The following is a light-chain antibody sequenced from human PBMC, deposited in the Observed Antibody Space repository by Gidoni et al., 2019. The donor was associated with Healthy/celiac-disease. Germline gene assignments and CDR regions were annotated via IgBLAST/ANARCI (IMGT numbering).Light chain of an antibody. CDR1: QSLLHSNGYNY. V-gene: IGKV2-28*01. CDR3: IQALQTPQT. J-gene: IGKJ2*01. Sequence: DVVLTQSPLSLSVTPVEPAAITCRSSQSLLHSNGYNYLDWYLQKPGQSPQLLLYFGSIRSSGVPDRFSGSGSGTDFTLKISRVEAEDVGVYYCIQALQTPQTFGHGTKLEIK. CDR2: FGS.